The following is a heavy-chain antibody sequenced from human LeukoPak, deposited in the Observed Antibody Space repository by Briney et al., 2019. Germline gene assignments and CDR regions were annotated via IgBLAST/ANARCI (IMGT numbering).Heavy chain of an antibody. V-gene: IGHV4-34*01. J-gene: IGHJ4*02. CDR3: AREESEQGQTEGYFEY. D-gene: IGHD1-14*01. Sequence: SETLSLTCAVYGGSFSGYYWSWIRQPPGKGLEWIGEINHSGGTNYNPSLKGRVTMSVDTSKNQFSLKLTSVTTADTALYYCAREESEQGQTEGYFEYWGQGALVTVSS. CDR2: INHSGGT. CDR1: GGSFSGYY.